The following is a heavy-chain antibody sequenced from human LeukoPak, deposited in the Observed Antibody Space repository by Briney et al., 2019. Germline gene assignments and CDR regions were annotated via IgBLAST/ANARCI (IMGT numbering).Heavy chain of an antibody. CDR1: GGSINSSNYY. D-gene: IGHD6-19*01. V-gene: IGHV4-39*01. J-gene: IGHJ4*02. CDR3: ARHRDSSGWYDFDY. Sequence: SETLSLTCTVSGGSINSSNYYWGWIRQPPGKGLEWIGSIYYSGSTYYNPSLKSRVSISVDTSKDQFSLKLSSVAAADTAVYYCARHRDSSGWYDFDYWGQGTLVTVSS. CDR2: IYYSGST.